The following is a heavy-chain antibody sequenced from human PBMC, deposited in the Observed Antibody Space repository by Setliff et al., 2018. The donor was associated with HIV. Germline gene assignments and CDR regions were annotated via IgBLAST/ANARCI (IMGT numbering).Heavy chain of an antibody. CDR1: GFTFSRHD. CDR2: IKPSGDVT. V-gene: IGHV3-23*01. J-gene: IGHJ5*02. D-gene: IGHD2-15*01. CDR3: AKCGGTCWHNFFGP. Sequence: GESLKISCAASGFTFSRHDMTWVRQAPGKGLEWVSSIKPSGDVTYYADSVKGRFTISRDNSKNTLYLQMNSLRAEDTAVYYCAKCGGTCWHNFFGPWGQGTLVTVSS.